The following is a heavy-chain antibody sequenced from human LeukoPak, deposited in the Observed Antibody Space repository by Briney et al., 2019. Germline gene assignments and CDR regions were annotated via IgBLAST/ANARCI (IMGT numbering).Heavy chain of an antibody. Sequence: ASVKVSCKASGYTFTIYGISWVRQAPGQGLEWMGWISAYNGNTNYAQKLQGRVTMTTDTSTSTAYMELRSLRSDDTAVYYCARAAMEWDYYYYYYMDVWGKGTTVTVSS. V-gene: IGHV1-18*01. J-gene: IGHJ6*03. CDR1: GYTFTIYG. D-gene: IGHD3-3*01. CDR3: ARAAMEWDYYYYYYMDV. CDR2: ISAYNGNT.